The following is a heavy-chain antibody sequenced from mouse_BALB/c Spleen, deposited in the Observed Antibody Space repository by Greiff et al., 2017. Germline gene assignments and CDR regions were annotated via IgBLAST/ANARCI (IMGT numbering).Heavy chain of an antibody. D-gene: IGHD2-4*01. CDR3: ARGFYYDYDGFAY. CDR1: GFSLSTPGLG. CDR2: IWWDDGK. V-gene: IGHV8-8*01. J-gene: IGHJ3*01. Sequence: QVTLKESGPGLLQPSQSLSLTCSSSGFSLSTPGLGVGWLRQPSGKGLEWLAHIWWDDGKYYNPSLKSQLTISKDTSRNQVFLKITSVDTADTATYYFARGFYYDYDGFAYWGQGTLVTVAA.